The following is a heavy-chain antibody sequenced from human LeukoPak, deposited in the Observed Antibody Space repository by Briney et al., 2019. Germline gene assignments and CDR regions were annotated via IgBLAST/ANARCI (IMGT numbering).Heavy chain of an antibody. D-gene: IGHD2-15*01. CDR2: IYYSGST. Sequence: PSETLSLTCTVSGGSLSSSSYYWGWIRQPPGKGLEWIGSIYYSGSTYYNPSLKSRVTISVDTSKNQFSLKLSSVTAADTAVYYCARWRGCSGGSCYSRQGWFDPWGQGTLVTVSS. CDR3: ARWRGCSGGSCYSRQGWFDP. J-gene: IGHJ5*02. V-gene: IGHV4-39*07. CDR1: GGSLSSSSYY.